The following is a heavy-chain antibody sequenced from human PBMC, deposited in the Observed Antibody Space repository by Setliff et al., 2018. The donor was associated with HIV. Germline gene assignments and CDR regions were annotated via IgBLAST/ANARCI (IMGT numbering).Heavy chain of an antibody. CDR1: GQSISGYY. Sequence: SETLSLTCAVYGQSISGYYWSWIRQTPGTGLEWIGEINHGGDTNYNPSLKSRVTIAVCSPYNHFSLKLSSVTGADTGVYYCASCRGIEFYFDIWGQGTPVTVSS. CDR3: ASCRGIEFYFDI. CDR2: INHGGDT. D-gene: IGHD3-10*01. J-gene: IGHJ4*02. V-gene: IGHV4-34*01.